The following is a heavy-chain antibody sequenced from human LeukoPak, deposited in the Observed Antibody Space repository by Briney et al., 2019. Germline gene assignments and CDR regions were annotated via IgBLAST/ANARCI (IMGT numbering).Heavy chain of an antibody. Sequence: GGSLRLSCAASGFTFSSYAMSWVRQAPGKGLEWVSAINGSGDTTYYADSVKGRFTISRDNSKNTLYLQMNSLRAEDTAVYYCARKGYSGYGGYYYYMDVWGKGTTVTISS. V-gene: IGHV3-23*01. CDR3: ARKGYSGYGGYYYYMDV. CDR2: INGSGDTT. CDR1: GFTFSSYA. J-gene: IGHJ6*03. D-gene: IGHD5-12*01.